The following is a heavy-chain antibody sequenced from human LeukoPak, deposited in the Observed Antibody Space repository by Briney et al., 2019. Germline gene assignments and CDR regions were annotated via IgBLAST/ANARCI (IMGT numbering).Heavy chain of an antibody. CDR3: AKGYSNGYSGS. V-gene: IGHV3-30*02. CDR1: GFTFSSYG. Sequence: GSLRLSCAASGFTFSSYGMHWVRQAPGKGLEWVAFIQNDGNNKYHRDSVKGRFTISRDNSENMLYLQMNSLRAEDTALYYCAKGYSNGYSGSWGQGTLVTVSS. J-gene: IGHJ5*02. CDR2: IQNDGNNK. D-gene: IGHD5-18*01.